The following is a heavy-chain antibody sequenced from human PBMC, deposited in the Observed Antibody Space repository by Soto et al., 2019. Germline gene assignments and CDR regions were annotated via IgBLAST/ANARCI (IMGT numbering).Heavy chain of an antibody. V-gene: IGHV3-11*01. D-gene: IGHD3-22*01. Sequence: PGGSLRLSCAASGFTFSDYYMNWIRQAPGKGLEWVSYLSGSGSSMFYADSVKGRFTISRDSARKSLYLHMSSLRVEDTAVYYCARDTAFINSGFFDAWGQGTPVTVSS. CDR1: GFTFSDYY. CDR2: LSGSGSSM. CDR3: ARDTAFINSGFFDA. J-gene: IGHJ5*02.